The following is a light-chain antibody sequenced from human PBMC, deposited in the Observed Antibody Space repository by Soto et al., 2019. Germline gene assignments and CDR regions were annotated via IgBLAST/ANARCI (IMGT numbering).Light chain of an antibody. CDR2: GAS. V-gene: IGKV3-20*01. CDR3: QQYGSSPPT. J-gene: IGKJ1*01. Sequence: EIVLTQSPGTLSLSPGERATLSCRASRSVSNNYVAWYQRKPGQAPRLLIYGASSRATDIPRKFSGGGSGTDVPLTSTRLELEDFAVYYYQQYGSSPPTFGQGTKVESK. CDR1: RSVSNNY.